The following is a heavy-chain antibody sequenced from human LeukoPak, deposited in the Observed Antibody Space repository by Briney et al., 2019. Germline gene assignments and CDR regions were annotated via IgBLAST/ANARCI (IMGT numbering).Heavy chain of an antibody. J-gene: IGHJ4*02. CDR2: ISRSDGST. CDR1: GFTFSSYA. V-gene: IGHV3-23*01. Sequence: GGSLRLSCAASGFTFSSYAMSWARQAPGKGLEWVSAISRSDGSTYYADSVKGWFTISRDNSKNTLYLQMNSLRAEDTAVYYCVKVTSAYWGQGTLVTVSS. CDR3: VKVTSAY.